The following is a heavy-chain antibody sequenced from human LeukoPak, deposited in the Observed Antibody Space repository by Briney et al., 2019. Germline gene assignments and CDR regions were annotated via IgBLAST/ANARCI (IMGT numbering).Heavy chain of an antibody. CDR1: GFTFSSYW. CDR2: ISGSGGST. D-gene: IGHD2-2*01. CDR3: AKGTVVPAATTPGVFDY. Sequence: GGSLRLSCAASGFTFSSYWMHWVRQAPGKGLEWVSAISGSGGSTYYADSVKGRFTISRDNSKNTLYLQMNSLRAEDTAVYYCAKGTVVPAATTPGVFDYWGQGTLVTVSS. J-gene: IGHJ4*02. V-gene: IGHV3-23*01.